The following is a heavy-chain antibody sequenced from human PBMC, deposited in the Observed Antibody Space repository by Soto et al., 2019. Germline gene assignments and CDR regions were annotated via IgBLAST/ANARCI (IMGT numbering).Heavy chain of an antibody. CDR1: GYTFTCYY. CDR3: ARVRTGYSSGWYVSEHGYFDY. D-gene: IGHD6-19*01. Sequence: XSVKVSCKASGYTFTCYYMHWVRQAPGQGLEWMGWINPNSGGTNYAQKFQGRVTMTRDTSISTAYMELSRLRSDDTAVYYCARVRTGYSSGWYVSEHGYFDYWGQGTLVTVSS. CDR2: INPNSGGT. J-gene: IGHJ4*02. V-gene: IGHV1-2*02.